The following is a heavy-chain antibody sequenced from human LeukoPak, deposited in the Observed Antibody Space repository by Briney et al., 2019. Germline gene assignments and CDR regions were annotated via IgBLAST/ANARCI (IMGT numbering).Heavy chain of an antibody. Sequence: KPSETLSLTCSVSGGPISSYFWTWIRQRAGEGLEWIGRIYITGSTNYNPSLKSRVTMSVDTSRNQFSLKLSSVTAADTAVYYCARLGPGYSSTWSNDAFAIWGQGTVVTVSS. CDR3: ARLGPGYSSTWSNDAFAI. J-gene: IGHJ3*02. D-gene: IGHD6-13*01. CDR1: GGPISSYF. V-gene: IGHV4-4*07. CDR2: IYITGST.